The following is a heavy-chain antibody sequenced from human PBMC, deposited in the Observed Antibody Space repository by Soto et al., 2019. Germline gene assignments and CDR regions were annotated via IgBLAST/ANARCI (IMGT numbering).Heavy chain of an antibody. CDR2: IDSGGGST. V-gene: IGHV3-23*01. CDR3: TKEHSNYPDNWFDP. Sequence: EVELLVSGGGSVQPGGSLRLSCAASGLSFSNYAMSWVRQAPGTGLEWVSAIDSGGGSTYYAASVKGRFSISRDNSMNTLYLQMNSLRAEDTAIYYCTKEHSNYPDNWFDPWGQGTLVTVSS. J-gene: IGHJ5*02. CDR1: GLSFSNYA. D-gene: IGHD4-4*01.